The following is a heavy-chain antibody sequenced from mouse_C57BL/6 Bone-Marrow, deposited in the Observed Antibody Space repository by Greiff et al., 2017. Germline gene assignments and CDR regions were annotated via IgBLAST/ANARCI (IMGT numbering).Heavy chain of an antibody. Sequence: EVNLVESGGGLVQSGRSLRLSCATSGFTFSDFYMEWVRRAPGKGLEWIAASRNKANDYTTEYSASVKGRFIVSRDTYQSILYLQMNALRAENTAIYYCARDACQLGREHYWYFDVWGTGTTVTVSA. J-gene: IGHJ1*03. D-gene: IGHD4-1*02. V-gene: IGHV7-1*01. CDR2: SRNKANDYTT. CDR1: GFTFSDFY. CDR3: ARDACQLGREHYWYFDV.